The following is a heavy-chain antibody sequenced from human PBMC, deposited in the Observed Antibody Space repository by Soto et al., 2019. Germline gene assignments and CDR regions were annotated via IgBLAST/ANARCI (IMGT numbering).Heavy chain of an antibody. V-gene: IGHV3-7*01. CDR3: AGDRNSSSSDY. J-gene: IGHJ4*02. D-gene: IGHD6-6*01. CDR1: GVTLSNYW. Sequence: EVQLVESGGGVVQPGGSLRLSCAASGVTLSNYWMSWVRQAPGKGLEWVANINQDGSQKGYTGSVKGRFTISRDNNKNSLHLQMNSLRDEATAVYYCAGDRNSSSSDYWGQGTLVTVSS. CDR2: INQDGSQK.